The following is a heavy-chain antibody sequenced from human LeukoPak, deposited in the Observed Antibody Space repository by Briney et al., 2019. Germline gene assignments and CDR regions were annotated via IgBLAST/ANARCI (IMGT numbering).Heavy chain of an antibody. D-gene: IGHD1-26*01. CDR2: IYYSGST. Sequence: SETLSLTCAVYGGSFSSYYWSWIRQPPGKGLEWIGYIYYSGSTNYNPSLKSRVTISVDTSKNQFSLKLSSVTAADTAVYYCARDAVIVNSYYFDYWGQGTLVTVSS. J-gene: IGHJ4*02. CDR1: GGSFSSYY. CDR3: ARDAVIVNSYYFDY. V-gene: IGHV4-59*01.